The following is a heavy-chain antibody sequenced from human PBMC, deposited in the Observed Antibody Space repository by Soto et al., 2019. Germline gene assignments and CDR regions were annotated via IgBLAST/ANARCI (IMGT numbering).Heavy chain of an antibody. D-gene: IGHD2-8*02. V-gene: IGHV4-34*01. J-gene: IGHJ4*02. CDR3: ARDKITGLFDY. CDR1: GGYISNGGYS. Sequence: SETQSLTYAVSGGYISNGGYSWTWIRQPPGTGLEWIGEINHSGSTNYNPSLKSRVTISVDTSKNQFSLKLTSVTAADTAVYYCARDKITGLFDYWGQGTLVTVSS. CDR2: INHSGST.